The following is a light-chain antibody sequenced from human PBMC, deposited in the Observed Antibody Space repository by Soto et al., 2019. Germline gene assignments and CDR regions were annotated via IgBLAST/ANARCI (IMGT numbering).Light chain of an antibody. V-gene: IGLV2-23*01. CDR2: EDS. CDR1: SSDVGSYSL. J-gene: IGLJ2*01. Sequence: QSALTQPASVSGSPGQSITISCTGTSSDVGSYSLVSWYQQHPGKAPKLMIYEDSKRPSGISNRFSDSKSGNTASLTISGLQDEDEADYYCCSYAGSSAHVVFGGGTKLTVL. CDR3: CSYAGSSAHVV.